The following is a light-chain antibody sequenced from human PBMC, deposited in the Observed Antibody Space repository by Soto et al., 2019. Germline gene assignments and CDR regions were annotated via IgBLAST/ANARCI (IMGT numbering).Light chain of an antibody. J-gene: IGKJ1*01. Sequence: IVLTQYTGTLSLSPRQRATLSCRASQSVSSYLAWYQQKPGQAPRLLIYSVSSRATGIPDRFSGSGSGTDFTLTISRLEPEDFAMYYCLHHGSSLWTFGQGTKVAIK. CDR2: SVS. V-gene: IGKV3-20*01. CDR1: QSVSSY. CDR3: LHHGSSLWT.